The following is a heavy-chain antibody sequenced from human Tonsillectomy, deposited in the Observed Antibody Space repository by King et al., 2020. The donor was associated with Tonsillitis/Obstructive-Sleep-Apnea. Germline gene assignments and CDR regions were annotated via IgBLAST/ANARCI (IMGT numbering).Heavy chain of an antibody. V-gene: IGHV3-30*04. CDR1: GFTFSSYA. J-gene: IGHJ4*02. D-gene: IGHD3-9*01. Sequence: VQLVESGGGVVQAGRSLRLSCAASGFTFSSYAMHWVRQAPGKGLEWVALISYDGSNKYYADSVKGRFTISRDNSKITLYLQMNSLRAEDAAVYYCARAQERYFDWLSHELDYGGQGPLVTVSS. CDR3: ARAQERYFDWLSHELDY. CDR2: ISYDGSNK.